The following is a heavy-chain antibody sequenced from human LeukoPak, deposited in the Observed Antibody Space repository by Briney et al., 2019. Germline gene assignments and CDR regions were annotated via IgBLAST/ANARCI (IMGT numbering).Heavy chain of an antibody. J-gene: IGHJ6*02. CDR3: ARISCTHYNALDV. CDR1: GFTVSSDY. D-gene: IGHD1-14*01. Sequence: PGGSLRLSCAASGFTVSSDYMIWVRQAPGKGLEWVPVIYCDGNTGYSDSVRGRFATSRDSPNNRVYLQMDSLRVEDTAVYYCARISCTHYNALDVWGQGTTVAVSS. CDR2: IYCDGNT. V-gene: IGHV3-53*01.